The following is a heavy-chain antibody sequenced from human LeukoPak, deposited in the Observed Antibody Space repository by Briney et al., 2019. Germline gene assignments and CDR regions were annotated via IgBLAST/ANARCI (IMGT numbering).Heavy chain of an antibody. J-gene: IGHJ6*03. V-gene: IGHV4-34*01. CDR2: INHSGST. CDR3: ARAKGYYYYMDV. CDR1: GGSFSGYY. Sequence: PSETLSLTCSVYGGSFSGYYWSWIRQPPGKGLEWIGEINHSGSTNYNPSLKSRVTISVDTSKNQFSLKLSFVTAADTAVYYCARAKGYYYYMDVWGKGTTVTVSS.